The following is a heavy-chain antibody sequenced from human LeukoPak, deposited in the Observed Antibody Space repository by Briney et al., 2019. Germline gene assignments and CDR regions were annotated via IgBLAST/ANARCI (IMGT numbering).Heavy chain of an antibody. CDR2: IYYSGST. J-gene: IGHJ4*02. Sequence: PSETLSLTCTVSGGSISSSSYYWGWIRQPPGKGLEWIGSIYYSGSTYYNPSLKSRVIISVDTSKNQFSLKLSSVTAADTAVYYCAGGGSSWYPLLGYWGQGTLVTVSS. CDR1: GGSISSSSYY. CDR3: AGGGSSWYPLLGY. D-gene: IGHD6-13*01. V-gene: IGHV4-39*07.